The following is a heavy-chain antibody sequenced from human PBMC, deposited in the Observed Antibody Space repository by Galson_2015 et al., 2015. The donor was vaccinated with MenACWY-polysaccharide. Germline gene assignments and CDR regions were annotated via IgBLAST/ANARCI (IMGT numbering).Heavy chain of an antibody. V-gene: IGHV3-23*01. D-gene: IGHD5-18*01. CDR3: AKVHSYAYVNFYYGFDV. J-gene: IGHJ6*02. Sequence: KGLEWVSTISASGRSTFYADSVKGRFTISRDNSKNTLYLQLNSLRAEDTSVYYCAKVHSYAYVNFYYGFDVWGQGTTVTVSS. CDR2: ISASGRST.